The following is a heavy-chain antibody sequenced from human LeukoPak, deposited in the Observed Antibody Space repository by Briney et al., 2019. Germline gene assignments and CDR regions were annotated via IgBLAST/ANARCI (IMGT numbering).Heavy chain of an antibody. J-gene: IGHJ4*02. Sequence: GASVKVSCKASGYTFTGYGISWVRQAPGQGLEWMGWISAYNGNTNYAQKLQGRVTMTTDTSTSTAYMELRSLRSDDTAVYYCARDTENLDYSSGWFFYYFDYWGQGTLVTVSS. CDR1: GYTFTGYG. D-gene: IGHD6-19*01. CDR2: ISAYNGNT. CDR3: ARDTENLDYSSGWFFYYFDY. V-gene: IGHV1-18*01.